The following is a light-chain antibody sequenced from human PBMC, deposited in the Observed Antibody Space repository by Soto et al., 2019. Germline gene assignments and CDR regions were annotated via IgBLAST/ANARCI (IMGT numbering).Light chain of an antibody. V-gene: IGKV3-11*01. J-gene: IGKJ2*01. CDR3: QVRTDWPPFKYT. CDR2: ETS. Sequence: EIVLTQSPASLSLFAGESVTLSCRASQSVDTMVAWYQQQVGRTPRLLIYETSNRATGVPGRFSGSGSGTDFTLTISRLEPEDFAVYFCQVRTDWPPFKYTFGQGTKLEV. CDR1: QSVDTM.